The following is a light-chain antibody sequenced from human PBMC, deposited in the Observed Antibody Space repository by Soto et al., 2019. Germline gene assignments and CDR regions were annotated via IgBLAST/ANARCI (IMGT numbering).Light chain of an antibody. CDR2: EGN. J-gene: IGLJ2*01. CDR1: SSDVGSYNL. V-gene: IGLV2-23*01. CDR3: QTWGTGIGVI. Sequence: QSALTQPASVSGSPGQSITISCTGTSSDVGSYNLVSWYQQHPGKAPKLMIYEGNKRPSGVSNRFSGSKSANTASLTISGLQSEDEADYYCQTWGTGIGVIFGGGTQLTVL.